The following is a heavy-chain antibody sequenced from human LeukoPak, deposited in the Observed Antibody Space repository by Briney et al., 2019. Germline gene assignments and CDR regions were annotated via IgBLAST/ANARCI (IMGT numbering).Heavy chain of an antibody. V-gene: IGHV1-69*13. J-gene: IGHJ3*02. CDR2: IIPIFGTA. Sequence: SVKVSCKASGGTFSSYAISWVRQAPGQGLEWMGGIIPIFGTANYAQKFQGRVTITADESTSTAYMELSSLRSEDTAVYYCASRIAARPGIDAFDIWGQGTMVTVSS. CDR1: GGTFSSYA. D-gene: IGHD6-6*01. CDR3: ASRIAARPGIDAFDI.